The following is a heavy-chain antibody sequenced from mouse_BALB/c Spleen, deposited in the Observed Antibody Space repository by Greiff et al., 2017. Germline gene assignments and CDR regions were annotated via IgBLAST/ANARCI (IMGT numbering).Heavy chain of an antibody. CDR3: ARWRDYDGGRFAY. CDR2: ISYSGST. J-gene: IGHJ3*01. D-gene: IGHD2-4*01. Sequence: EVKLQESGPGLVKPSQSLSLTCTVTGYSITSDYAWNWIRQFPGNKLEWMGYISYSGSTSYNPSLKSRISITRDTSKNQFFLQLNSVTTEDTATYYCARWRDYDGGRFAYWGQGTLVTVSA. CDR1: GYSITSDYA. V-gene: IGHV3-2*02.